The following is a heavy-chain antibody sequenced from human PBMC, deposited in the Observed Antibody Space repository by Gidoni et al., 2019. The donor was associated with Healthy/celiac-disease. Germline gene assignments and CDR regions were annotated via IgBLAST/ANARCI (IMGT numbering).Heavy chain of an antibody. CDR1: GVTCRRYE. CDR2: IGSSGSTI. Sequence: EVQLVESGGGLVQPGGSLRLSCAASGVTCRRYEMNWVRQAPGKGLEWVSYIGSSGSTIYYADSVTGRFTISRDNAKNSLYLQMNSLRAEDTAVYYCAREDGMDVWGQGTTVTVSS. V-gene: IGHV3-48*03. CDR3: AREDGMDV. J-gene: IGHJ6*02.